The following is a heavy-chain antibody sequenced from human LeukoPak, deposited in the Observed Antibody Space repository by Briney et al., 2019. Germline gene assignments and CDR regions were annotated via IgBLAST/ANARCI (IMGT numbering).Heavy chain of an antibody. CDR3: ARDAGFGGNSDYYYMDV. CDR2: ISSSSSPV. Sequence: GGSLRLSCAASGFTFSSYSMNWVRQAPGKGLEWVSYISSSSSPVYYADSVKGRFSISKDYAKNSLYLQMNSLRAEDTAVYFCARDAGFGGNSDYYYMDVWGKGTTVTVSS. D-gene: IGHD4-23*01. J-gene: IGHJ6*03. CDR1: GFTFSSYS. V-gene: IGHV3-48*01.